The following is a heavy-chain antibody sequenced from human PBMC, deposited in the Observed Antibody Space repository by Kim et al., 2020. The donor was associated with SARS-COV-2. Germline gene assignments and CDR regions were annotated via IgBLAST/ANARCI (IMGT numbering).Heavy chain of an antibody. Sequence: GGSLRLSCTGSGFTFRDYGVNWVRQAPGKRLEWVAFVSSSGTFSEYADSLRGRFTVSKDNAKNSVYLQIDSLRAEDSALYFCARDRVLSAASPHRFDYWG. CDR2: VSSSGTFS. CDR3: ARDRVLSAASPHRFDY. CDR1: GFTFRDYG. V-gene: IGHV3-21*06. D-gene: IGHD6-13*01. J-gene: IGHJ4*01.